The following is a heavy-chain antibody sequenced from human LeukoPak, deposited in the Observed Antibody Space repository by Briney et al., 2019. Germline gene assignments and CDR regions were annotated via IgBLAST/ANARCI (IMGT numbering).Heavy chain of an antibody. V-gene: IGHV4-38-2*02. J-gene: IGHJ4*02. Sequence: PSETLSLTCSVSGYSISSGFYWDWIRQLPGKGLEWIGSFHHSGSTPYNPSLNSRVSISVDTSKNQLSLKLSSVTAADTAVYYCARREGYNFDYWGQGTLVTVSS. CDR3: ARREGYNFDY. CDR2: FHHSGST. D-gene: IGHD5-24*01. CDR1: GYSISSGFY.